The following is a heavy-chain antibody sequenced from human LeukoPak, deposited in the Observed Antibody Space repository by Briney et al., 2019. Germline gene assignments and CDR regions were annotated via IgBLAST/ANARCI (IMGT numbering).Heavy chain of an antibody. Sequence: PGRSLRLSCAASGFTFSSYAMHWVRQAPGKGLEWVAVISYDGSNKYYADSVKGRFTISRDNSKNTLYLQMNSLRAEDTAVYYCARATDDIVVVGEGGIDCWGQGTLVTVSS. D-gene: IGHD2-15*01. V-gene: IGHV3-30*04. CDR3: ARATDDIVVVGEGGIDC. J-gene: IGHJ4*02. CDR2: ISYDGSNK. CDR1: GFTFSSYA.